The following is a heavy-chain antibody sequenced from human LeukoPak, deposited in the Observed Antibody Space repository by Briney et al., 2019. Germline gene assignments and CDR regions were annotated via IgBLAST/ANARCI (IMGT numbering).Heavy chain of an antibody. CDR3: SRGLDSRKLGY. CDR1: GASFSSGDQY. D-gene: IGHD3-22*01. Sequence: SQTLSLTCTVSGASFSSGDQYWNWIRQRPGEGLEWIGSIHPSGTLYNNPSLESRVTISINTSKNQFSLNLNSVTAADTAVYFCSRGLDSRKLGYWGQGTLVTVSS. J-gene: IGHJ4*02. CDR2: IHPSGTL. V-gene: IGHV4-31*03.